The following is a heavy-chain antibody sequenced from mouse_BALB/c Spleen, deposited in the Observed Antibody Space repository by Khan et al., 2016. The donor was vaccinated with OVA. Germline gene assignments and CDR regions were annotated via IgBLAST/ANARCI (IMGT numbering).Heavy chain of an antibody. CDR3: ARSPYGNFAY. Sequence: EVELVESGGGLVKPGGSLKLSCAASGFTFSTYAMSWIRQTPEKRLEWVATINSDGDYTYYPDSVTGRFTISRDNAKNTLYLQMSSLRYEDTAMYYCARSPYGNFAYWGHGTLVTVSA. CDR1: GFTFSTYA. CDR2: INSDGDYT. J-gene: IGHJ3*01. D-gene: IGHD2-1*01. V-gene: IGHV5-9-3*01.